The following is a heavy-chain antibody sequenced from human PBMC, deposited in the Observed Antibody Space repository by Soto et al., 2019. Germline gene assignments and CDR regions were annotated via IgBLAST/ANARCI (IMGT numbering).Heavy chain of an antibody. CDR3: AKPPKRFLTGYYLVDY. Sequence: GRSLRLSCAASGFTFSSYGMHWVRQAPGKGLEWVAVISYDGSNKYYADSVKGRFTISRDNSKNTLYLQMNSLRAEDTAVYYCAKPPKRFLTGYYLVDYWGQGTLVTVSS. CDR1: GFTFSSYG. D-gene: IGHD3-9*01. J-gene: IGHJ4*02. CDR2: ISYDGSNK. V-gene: IGHV3-30*18.